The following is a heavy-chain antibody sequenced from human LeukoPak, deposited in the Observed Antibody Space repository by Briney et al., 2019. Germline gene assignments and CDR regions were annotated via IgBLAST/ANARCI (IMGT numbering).Heavy chain of an antibody. V-gene: IGHV4-59*01. CDR3: ASVEYYGSGSYFAFDI. J-gene: IGHJ3*02. CDR2: IYYSGST. Sequence: SETLSLTCSVSGGSISSYYWNWVRQPPGKGLEWIGYIYYSGSTNYNPSLKSRVTISVDTSRNQCSLNLSSVTAADTAVYYCASVEYYGSGSYFAFDIWGQGTMVTVSS. D-gene: IGHD3-10*01. CDR1: GGSISSYY.